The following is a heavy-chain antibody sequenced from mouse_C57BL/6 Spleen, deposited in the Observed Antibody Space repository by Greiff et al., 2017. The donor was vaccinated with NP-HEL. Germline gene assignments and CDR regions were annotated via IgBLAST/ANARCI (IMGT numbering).Heavy chain of an antibody. V-gene: IGHV1-80*01. CDR3: ARNYDYPLYAMDY. CDR2: IYPGDGDT. Sequence: VQLMESGAELVKPGASVKISCKASGYAFSSYWMNWVKQRPGKGLEWIGQIYPGDGDTNYNGKFKGKATLTADKSSSTAYMQLSSLTSEDSAVYFCARNYDYPLYAMDYWGQGTSVTVSS. CDR1: GYAFSSYW. J-gene: IGHJ4*01. D-gene: IGHD2-4*01.